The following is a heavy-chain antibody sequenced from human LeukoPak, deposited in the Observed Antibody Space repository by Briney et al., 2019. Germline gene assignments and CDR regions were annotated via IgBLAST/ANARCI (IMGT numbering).Heavy chain of an antibody. D-gene: IGHD6-13*01. CDR2: IYTSGST. J-gene: IGHJ5*02. CDR1: GGSISSYY. V-gene: IGHV4-4*07. Sequence: SETLSLTCTVSGGSISSYYWSWIRQPAGKGLEWIGRIYTSGSTNYNPSLKSRVTMSVDTSENQFSLKLSSVTAADTAVYYCARDTSTEQQLRRFDPWGQGTLVTVSS. CDR3: ARDTSTEQQLRRFDP.